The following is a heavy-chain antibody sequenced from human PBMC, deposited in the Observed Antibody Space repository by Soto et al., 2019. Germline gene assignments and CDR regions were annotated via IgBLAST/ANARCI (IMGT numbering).Heavy chain of an antibody. V-gene: IGHV1-2*04. J-gene: IGHJ6*02. CDR2: INPNSGGT. CDR1: GYTFTGYY. D-gene: IGHD6-13*01. Sequence: GASVKVSCKASGYTFTGYYMHWVRQAPGQGLEWMGWINPNSGGTNYAQKFQGWVTMTRDTSISTAYMELSRLRSDDTAVYYCARDVLAAAGNEETTTSNYYYYGMDVWGQGTTVTVSS. CDR3: ARDVLAAAGNEETTTSNYYYYGMDV.